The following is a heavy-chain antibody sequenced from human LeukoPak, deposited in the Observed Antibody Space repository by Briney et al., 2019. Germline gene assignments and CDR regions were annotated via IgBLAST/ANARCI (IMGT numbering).Heavy chain of an antibody. CDR3: AKAGRASCYDRLDF. V-gene: IGHV3-23*01. J-gene: IGHJ4*02. CDR2: ICGTANNT. Sequence: GGSLRLSCAASGFSFSSYAMSWVRQAPGKGLEWISTICGTANNTYYADSVRGRLTISRDSSKNTLYLQMNSLRVDDTAIYCCAKAGRASCYDRLDFWGQGTLVTVSS. D-gene: IGHD2-2*01. CDR1: GFSFSSYA.